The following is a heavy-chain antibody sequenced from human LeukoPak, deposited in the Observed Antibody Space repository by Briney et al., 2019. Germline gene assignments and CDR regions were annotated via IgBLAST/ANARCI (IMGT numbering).Heavy chain of an antibody. J-gene: IGHJ5*02. D-gene: IGHD2-2*01. CDR2: INHSGST. CDR1: GGSFSGYY. CDR3: ARGGGVVPAAITGWFDP. Sequence: SGTLSLTCAVYGGSFSGYYWSWIRQPPGKGLEWIGEINHSGSTNYNPSLKSRVTISVDTSKNQFSLKLSSVTAADTAVYYCARGGGVVPAAITGWFDPWGQGTLVTVSS. V-gene: IGHV4-34*01.